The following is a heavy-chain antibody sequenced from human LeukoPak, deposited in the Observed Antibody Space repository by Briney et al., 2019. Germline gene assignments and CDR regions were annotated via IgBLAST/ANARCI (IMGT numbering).Heavy chain of an antibody. D-gene: IGHD3-10*01. J-gene: IGHJ4*02. CDR2: IYSGGST. CDR3: ARVGGH. Sequence: GGSLRLSCAAPGLTVSRNYMSWVRQAPGKGLESVSVIYSGGSTYYADSVRGRFTISRDNSKNTLYLQMNSLRVEDTAVYYCARVGGHWGQGTLVTVSS. V-gene: IGHV3-53*01. CDR1: GLTVSRNY.